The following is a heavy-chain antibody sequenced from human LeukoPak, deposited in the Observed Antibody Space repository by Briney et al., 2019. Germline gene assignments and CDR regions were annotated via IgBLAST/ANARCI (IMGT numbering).Heavy chain of an antibody. Sequence: SETLSLTCAVYGXSFSGYYWSWIRQPPGKGLESIGEINHSGSTNYNPSLKSRVTISVDTSKNQFSLKLSSVTAADTAVYYCALSGCSSTSCFTFDPWGQGTLVTVSS. V-gene: IGHV4-34*01. D-gene: IGHD2-2*01. CDR1: GXSFSGYY. CDR2: INHSGST. CDR3: ALSGCSSTSCFTFDP. J-gene: IGHJ5*02.